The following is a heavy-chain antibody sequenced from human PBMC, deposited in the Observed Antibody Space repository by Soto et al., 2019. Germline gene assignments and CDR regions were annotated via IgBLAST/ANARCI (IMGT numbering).Heavy chain of an antibody. D-gene: IGHD6-6*01. V-gene: IGHV3-30*18. CDR2: ISYDGSNK. J-gene: IGHJ6*02. CDR1: GFTFSSYG. CDR3: AKDQYSSSSSYYYYGMDV. Sequence: PGGSLRLSCAASGFTFSSYGMHWVRQAPGKGLEWVAVISYDGSNKYYADSVKGRFTISRDNSKNTLYLQMNSLRAEDTAVYYCAKDQYSSSSSYYYYGMDVWGQGTTVTVSS.